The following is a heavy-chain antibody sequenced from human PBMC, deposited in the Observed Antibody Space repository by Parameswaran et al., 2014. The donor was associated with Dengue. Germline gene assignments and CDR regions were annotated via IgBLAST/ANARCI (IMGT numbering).Heavy chain of an antibody. J-gene: IGHJ5*02. CDR2: ISYSGNT. D-gene: IGHD3-10*01. V-gene: IGHV4-39*01. Sequence: WIRQPPGKGLEWIGTISYSGNTYYNPSLKSRVTISVDTSMNQFSLRLTSVTDTAVYYCARHPLYLVSGRYTPNWFDPWGQGTLVTVSS. CDR3: ARHPLYLVSGRYTPNWFDP.